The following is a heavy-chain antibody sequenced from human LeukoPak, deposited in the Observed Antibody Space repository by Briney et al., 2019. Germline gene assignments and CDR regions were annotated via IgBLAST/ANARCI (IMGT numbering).Heavy chain of an antibody. CDR1: GYTFISYG. D-gene: IGHD1-26*01. CDR2: ISAYNGNT. CDR3: ARDFSSGWDLFDY. J-gene: IGHJ4*02. Sequence: ASVKVSCKASGYTFISYGISGVRQAPGQGLEGTGWISAYNGNTNYAQKLQGRVAMTRDTSTSTAYMELRSLRSDDTAVYYCARDFSSGWDLFDYWGQGTLVTVSS. V-gene: IGHV1-18*01.